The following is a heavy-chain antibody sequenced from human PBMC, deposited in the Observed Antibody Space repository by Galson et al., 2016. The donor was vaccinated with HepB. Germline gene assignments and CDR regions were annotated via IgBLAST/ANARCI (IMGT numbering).Heavy chain of an antibody. J-gene: IGHJ5*02. CDR1: GDSISSSKW. CDR3: AREGGSTSSSVARWMDL. D-gene: IGHD6-6*01. Sequence: SETLSLTCTVSGDSISSSKWWTWVRQTPEKGLEWIGEVYHGGSTNYNPSLKGRVIISVDKSTNQFSLKLTSVTAADTAVYYCAREGGSTSSSVARWMDLWGQGTLVTVSS. V-gene: IGHV4-4*02. CDR2: VYHGGST.